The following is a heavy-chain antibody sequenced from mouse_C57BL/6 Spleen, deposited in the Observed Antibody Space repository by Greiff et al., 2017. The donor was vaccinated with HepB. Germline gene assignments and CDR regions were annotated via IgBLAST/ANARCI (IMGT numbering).Heavy chain of an antibody. V-gene: IGHV1-82*01. J-gene: IGHJ4*01. CDR3: ERSGNTVVAGDAMDY. Sequence: QVQLQQSGPELVKPGASVKISCTASGYAFSSSWMNWVRQRPGKGLEWIGRIYPGDGDTNYHGKFKGKDTLTADKSSSTAYLQLSSLTSEDSAVYFCERSGNTVVAGDAMDYWGKGTSVTVSS. D-gene: IGHD1-1*01. CDR2: IYPGDGDT. CDR1: GYAFSSSW.